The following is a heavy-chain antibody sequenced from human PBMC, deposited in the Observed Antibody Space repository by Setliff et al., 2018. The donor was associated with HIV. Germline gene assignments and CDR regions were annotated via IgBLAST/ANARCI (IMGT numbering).Heavy chain of an antibody. CDR3: AREGAPITLRFVGRDRRAFDI. V-gene: IGHV1-24*01. Sequence: ASVKVSCKVSGFTLREVSMHWVRQAPGKGLEWMGYFDPEDGETVYAQKFQGRVTITADESTSTAYMELSSLRSEDTAVYYCAREGAPITLRFVGRDRRAFDIWGQGTMVTVSS. CDR2: FDPEDGET. D-gene: IGHD3-3*01. J-gene: IGHJ3*02. CDR1: GFTLREVS.